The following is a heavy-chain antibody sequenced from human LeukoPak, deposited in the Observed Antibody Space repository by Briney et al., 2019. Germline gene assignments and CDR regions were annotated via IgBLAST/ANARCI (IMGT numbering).Heavy chain of an antibody. D-gene: IGHD1-26*01. V-gene: IGHV1-2*02. CDR1: GYTFTGHY. CDR3: SRSSQISGSYFTDY. CDR2: INTNTGGT. J-gene: IGHJ4*02. Sequence: GASVKVSCKASGYTFTGHYLHWVRQAPGQGLEWTGWINTNTGGTTYGQKFQGRVTMTRDTSISTVNMELSRLRSDDTAVYYCSRSSQISGSYFTDYWGQGTLVTVSS.